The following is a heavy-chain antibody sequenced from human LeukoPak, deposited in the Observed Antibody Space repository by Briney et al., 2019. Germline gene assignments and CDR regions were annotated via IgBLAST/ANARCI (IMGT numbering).Heavy chain of an antibody. CDR2: ISYDGSNK. Sequence: GRSLRLSCAASGFTFSSYAMHWVRQAPGKRLEWVAVISYDGSNKYYADSVKGRFTISRDNSKNTLYLEMNSLRAEDTAVYYCATGSVRYSASWYSQEGDYWGQGTLVTVSS. CDR1: GFTFSSYA. D-gene: IGHD6-13*01. V-gene: IGHV3-30-3*01. J-gene: IGHJ4*02. CDR3: ATGSVRYSASWYSQEGDY.